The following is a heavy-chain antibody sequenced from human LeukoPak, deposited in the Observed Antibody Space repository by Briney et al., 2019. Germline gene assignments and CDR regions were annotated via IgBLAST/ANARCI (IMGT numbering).Heavy chain of an antibody. CDR3: ARGAYGSETYYSVDY. CDR2: INPSGNNT. V-gene: IGHV1-46*01. Sequence: ASVKVSCKASGYTFTTYHMHWVRQAPGQGLEWMGIINPSGNNTNYAQKFQGRVTMTKDTSTNTVYMELSSLRSEDAAIYYCARGAYGSETYYSVDYWGHGTLVTVSS. J-gene: IGHJ4*01. CDR1: GYTFTTYH. D-gene: IGHD3-10*01.